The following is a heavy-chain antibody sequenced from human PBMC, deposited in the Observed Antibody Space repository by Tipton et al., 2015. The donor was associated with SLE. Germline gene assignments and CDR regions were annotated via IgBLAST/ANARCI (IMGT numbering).Heavy chain of an antibody. V-gene: IGHV3-23*01. D-gene: IGHD2-21*02. CDR3: AKDLDIVVVTATLDAFDI. CDR1: GFTFDDYG. CDR2: ISGSGGST. J-gene: IGHJ3*02. Sequence: SLRLSCAASGFTFDDYGMSWVRQAPGKGLEWVSAISGSGGSTYYADSVKGRFTISRDNSKNTLYLQMNSLRAEDTAVYYCAKDLDIVVVTATLDAFDIWGQGTIVTVSS.